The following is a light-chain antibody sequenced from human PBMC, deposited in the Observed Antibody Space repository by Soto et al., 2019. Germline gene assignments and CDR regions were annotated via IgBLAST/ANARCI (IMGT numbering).Light chain of an antibody. V-gene: IGKV3-20*01. CDR3: QQYGTSPRT. J-gene: IGKJ1*01. Sequence: EIVLTQSPGTLSLSPGERVTLSCRASQSVSSSYIAWYQQKPGQAPRLLIYGASSRATGIPDRFSGRASGTNFTIRISRLGPEDFGVYYCQQYGTSPRTFGQGSKVEIK. CDR2: GAS. CDR1: QSVSSSY.